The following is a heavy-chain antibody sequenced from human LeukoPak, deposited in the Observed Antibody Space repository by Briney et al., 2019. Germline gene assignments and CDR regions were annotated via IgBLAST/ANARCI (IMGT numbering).Heavy chain of an antibody. Sequence: SETLSLTCTVSGGSISNYYWSWIRQPPGKGLEWIGYIYYSGSTYYNPSLTSRVAISIDTSKNQFSLKLSSVTAADTAVYYCARDFVYYSGSGSSNWFDPWGQGTLVTVSS. J-gene: IGHJ5*02. CDR2: IYYSGST. V-gene: IGHV4-59*12. D-gene: IGHD3-10*01. CDR1: GGSISNYY. CDR3: ARDFVYYSGSGSSNWFDP.